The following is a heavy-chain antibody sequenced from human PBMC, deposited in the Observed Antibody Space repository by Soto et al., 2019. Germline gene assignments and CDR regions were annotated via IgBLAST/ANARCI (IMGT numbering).Heavy chain of an antibody. V-gene: IGHV5-51*01. Sequence: PGESLKTSFKVPGSTFLNHWIAWVRQMPGKGLEWMGIIYPGDSDARYSPSFAGQVTISVDKSITTAYLHWSSLEASDSAVYYCAKQGDMAATPADAFDIWGQGTLVTVSS. CDR3: AKQGDMAATPADAFDI. D-gene: IGHD6-19*01. CDR1: GSTFLNHW. J-gene: IGHJ3*02. CDR2: IYPGDSDA.